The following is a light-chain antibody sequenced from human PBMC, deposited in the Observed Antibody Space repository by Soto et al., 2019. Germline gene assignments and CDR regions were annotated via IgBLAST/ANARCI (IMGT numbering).Light chain of an antibody. CDR3: QQYNRYSWT. Sequence: DIQMTQSPSTLSASVGGRVAITCRASQSISAWLAWYQQKPGKAPRLLIYKASTLEIGVPSRFSGSRSGTEFTLTSSSLQPDDFATYYCQQYNRYSWTFGQGTKVDIK. CDR2: KAS. V-gene: IGKV1-5*03. J-gene: IGKJ1*01. CDR1: QSISAW.